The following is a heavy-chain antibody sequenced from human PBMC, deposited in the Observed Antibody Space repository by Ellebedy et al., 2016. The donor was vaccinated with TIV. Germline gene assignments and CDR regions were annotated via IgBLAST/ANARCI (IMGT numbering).Heavy chain of an antibody. V-gene: IGHV3-30*14. J-gene: IGHJ4*02. CDR3: ARDGAGRWDY. D-gene: IGHD4-23*01. Sequence: PGGSLRLSCAASGFTFSIYAMGWVRQAPGKGLEWVAVISADRIDKEYADSVKGRFTISRDNSKNTLYLQMNGLRAEDTAVYYCARDGAGRWDYWGPGTLVTVSS. CDR2: ISADRIDK. CDR1: GFTFSIYA.